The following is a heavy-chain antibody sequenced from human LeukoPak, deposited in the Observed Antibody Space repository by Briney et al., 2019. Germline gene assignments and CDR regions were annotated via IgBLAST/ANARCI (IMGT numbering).Heavy chain of an antibody. CDR3: AKGGGYEAQYYYYYLDV. Sequence: GGSLRLSCAASGFTFSSYGMHWVRQAPGKGLEWVAFIRYGGSNKYYADSVKGRFTISRDNSKNTLYLQMKSLRAEDTAVYYCAKGGGYEAQYYYYYLDVWGKGTTVTISS. V-gene: IGHV3-30*02. D-gene: IGHD5-12*01. CDR1: GFTFSSYG. CDR2: IRYGGSNK. J-gene: IGHJ6*03.